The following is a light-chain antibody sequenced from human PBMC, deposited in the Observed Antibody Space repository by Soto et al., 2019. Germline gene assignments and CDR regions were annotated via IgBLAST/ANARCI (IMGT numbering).Light chain of an antibody. Sequence: QSALTQPASVSGSPGQSITISCTGTSSDVGSYNLVSWYQQHPGKAPKLMIHEVSKRPSGVSNRFSGSKSGNTASLTISGLQAEDEADYYCCSYAGSSTVFGTGTKDTVL. J-gene: IGLJ1*01. CDR2: EVS. CDR1: SSDVGSYNL. V-gene: IGLV2-23*02. CDR3: CSYAGSSTV.